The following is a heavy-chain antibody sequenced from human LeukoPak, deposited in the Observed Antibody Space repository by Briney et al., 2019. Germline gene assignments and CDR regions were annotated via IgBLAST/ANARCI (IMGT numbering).Heavy chain of an antibody. CDR1: GFTFSSYE. CDR3: ARSLHSSGWTFDY. CDR2: ISSSGSTI. V-gene: IGHV3-48*03. J-gene: IGHJ4*02. Sequence: GGSLRLSCAASGFTFSSYEMNWVRQAPGKGLEWVSYISSSGSTIYYADSVKGRFTISRDNAKNSLYLQMNRLRAEDTAVYYCARSLHSSGWTFDYWGQGTLVTVSS. D-gene: IGHD6-19*01.